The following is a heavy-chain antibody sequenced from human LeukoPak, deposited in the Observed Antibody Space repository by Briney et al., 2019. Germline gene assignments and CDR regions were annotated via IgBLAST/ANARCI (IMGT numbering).Heavy chain of an antibody. Sequence: GGSLRLSRAASGFTFSSYDMHWVRQPTAKGLEWVSGVGPAGDTYYPGSVKGRFTISRENAKNSLYLQMNSLRAGDTAVYYCVRGKRTSGYDSNFDYWGQGTLVTVSS. J-gene: IGHJ4*02. CDR3: VRGKRTSGYDSNFDY. D-gene: IGHD5-12*01. CDR2: VGPAGDT. V-gene: IGHV3-13*04. CDR1: GFTFSSYD.